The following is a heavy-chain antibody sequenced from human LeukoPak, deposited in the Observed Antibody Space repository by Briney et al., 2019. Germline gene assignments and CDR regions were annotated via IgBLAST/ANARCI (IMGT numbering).Heavy chain of an antibody. CDR3: ARDSSVVVVAANFDY. CDR1: GFTFSSYA. J-gene: IGHJ4*02. V-gene: IGHV3-30*04. CDR2: ISYDGSNK. Sequence: PGGSLRLSCAASGFTFSSYAMHWVRQAPGKGLEWVAVISYDGSNKYYADSVKGRFTISRDNSKNTLYLQMNSLRAEDTAVYYCARDSSVVVVAANFDYWGQGTLVTVSS. D-gene: IGHD2-15*01.